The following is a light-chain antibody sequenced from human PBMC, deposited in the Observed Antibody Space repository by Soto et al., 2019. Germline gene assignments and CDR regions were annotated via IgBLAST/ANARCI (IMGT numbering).Light chain of an antibody. CDR2: KSS. V-gene: IGKV1-5*03. CDR3: QHYNSYSEA. CDR1: QTISSW. J-gene: IGKJ1*01. Sequence: DIPMPQSPSTLSGSVGDRVTITCRASQTISSWLAWYQQKPGKAPKLLIYKSSTLKSGVPSRFSGSGSGTEFTLTISSLQPDDVATYYCQHYNSYSEAFGQGTKVELK.